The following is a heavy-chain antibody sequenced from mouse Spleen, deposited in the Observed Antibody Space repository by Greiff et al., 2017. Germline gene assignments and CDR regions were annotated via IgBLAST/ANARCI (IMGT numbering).Heavy chain of an antibody. Sequence: QVQLQQSGAELVRPGTSVKLSCKASGYTFTSYWMHWVKQRPGQGLEWIGEIAPSDSYTNYNQNFKGKATLTLDKSSNTAYMQLSSLTSEDSAVYYCARSKDNWEDFWGQGTTLTVSS. CDR1: GYTFTSYW. CDR3: ARSKDNWEDF. V-gene: IGHV1-69*02. CDR2: IAPSDSYT. D-gene: IGHD4-1*01. J-gene: IGHJ2*01.